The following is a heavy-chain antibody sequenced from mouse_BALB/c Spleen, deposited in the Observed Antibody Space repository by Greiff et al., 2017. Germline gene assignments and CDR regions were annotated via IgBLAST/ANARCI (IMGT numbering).Heavy chain of an antibody. Sequence: QVQLQQSGAELVRPGVSVKISCKGSGYTFTDYAMHWVKQSHAKSLEWIGVISTYYGDASYNQKFKGKATMTVDKSSSTAYMELARLTSEDSAIYYGARLLRLGYFDVWGAGTTVTVSS. CDR3: ARLLRLGYFDV. V-gene: IGHV1S137*01. J-gene: IGHJ1*01. CDR2: ISTYYGDA. CDR1: GYTFTDYA. D-gene: IGHD1-2*01.